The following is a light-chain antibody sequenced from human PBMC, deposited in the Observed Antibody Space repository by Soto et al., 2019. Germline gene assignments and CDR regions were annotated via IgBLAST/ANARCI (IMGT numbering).Light chain of an antibody. CDR1: SSNIGSNY. CDR3: CSYAGSSILYV. CDR2: RNN. Sequence: QSVLTQPPSASGTPGQRVTISCSGSSSNIGSNYVYWYQQLPGTAPKLLIYRNNQRPSGVPDRFSGSKSGTSASLAISGLRSEDEADYYCCSYAGSSILYVFGTGTKVTVL. V-gene: IGLV1-47*01. J-gene: IGLJ1*01.